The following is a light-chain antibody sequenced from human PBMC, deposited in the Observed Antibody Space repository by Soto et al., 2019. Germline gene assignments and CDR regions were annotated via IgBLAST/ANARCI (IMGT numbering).Light chain of an antibody. Sequence: EIVLTQSPDTLSLSPGESGTLYCRSSQSVSSSYLAWYQHKPGQAPRLLICGASSRATGIPDRFSGSGSGTDFTLTISRLEPEYFAVYYCYHYGDCLWTFGQGTKVE. V-gene: IGKV3-20*01. CDR3: YHYGDCLWT. CDR1: QSVSSSY. J-gene: IGKJ1*01. CDR2: GAS.